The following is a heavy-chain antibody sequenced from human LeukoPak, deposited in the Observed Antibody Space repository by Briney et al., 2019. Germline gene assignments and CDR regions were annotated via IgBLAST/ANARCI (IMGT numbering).Heavy chain of an antibody. Sequence: SVKVSCKASGGTFSSYAISWVRQAPGQGLEWMGGIIPIFGTANYAQKFQGRVTITADKSTSTAYMELSSLRSEDTAVYYCAVRYCTSTSCYSNNACDTWGQGTMVTVSS. CDR1: GGTFSSYA. V-gene: IGHV1-69*06. D-gene: IGHD2-2*01. J-gene: IGHJ3*02. CDR2: IIPIFGTA. CDR3: AVRYCTSTSCYSNNACDT.